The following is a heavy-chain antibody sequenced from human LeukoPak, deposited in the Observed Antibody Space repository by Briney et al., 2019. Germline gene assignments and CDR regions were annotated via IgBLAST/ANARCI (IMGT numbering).Heavy chain of an antibody. Sequence: ESGPTLVKPTQTLTLTCTFSGFSLSTSGVGVGWIRQPPGKALEWLALIYWNDDKRYSPSLKSRLTITKDTSKNQVVLTMTNMDPVDTATYYCAHSLYDFWSGFETYYFDYWGQGTLVTVSS. CDR2: IYWNDDK. D-gene: IGHD3-3*01. J-gene: IGHJ4*02. CDR3: AHSLYDFWSGFETYYFDY. CDR1: GFSLSTSGVG. V-gene: IGHV2-5*01.